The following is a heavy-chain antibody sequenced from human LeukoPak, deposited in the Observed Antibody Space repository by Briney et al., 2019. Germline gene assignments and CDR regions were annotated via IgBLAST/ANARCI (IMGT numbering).Heavy chain of an antibody. CDR1: GFTFSTYS. CDR3: TRDPHALDY. CDR2: IRGGGSLI. Sequence: GGSLRLSCAASGFTFSTYSMNWVRQAPGKGLEWVSYIRGGGSLIYYADSVKGRFTISRDNAKNSLYLQMNSLRDEDTAVYYCTRDPHALDYWGQGTLVTVSS. J-gene: IGHJ4*02. V-gene: IGHV3-48*02.